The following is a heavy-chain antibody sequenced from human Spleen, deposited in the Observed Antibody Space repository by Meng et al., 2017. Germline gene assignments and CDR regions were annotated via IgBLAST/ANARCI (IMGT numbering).Heavy chain of an antibody. V-gene: IGHV3-74*01. CDR1: GFTFSGHW. Sequence: VAVVEHGVGLVQPGGSLRLSCAASGFTFSGHWMHWVRQAPGKGLVWVSLINTDGSTTTYADSVKGRFTISRDNAKNTLYLQMNSLRAEDTAVYYCTNDRLNHWGQGTLVTVSS. D-gene: IGHD1-1*01. CDR2: INTDGSTT. J-gene: IGHJ1*01. CDR3: TNDRLNH.